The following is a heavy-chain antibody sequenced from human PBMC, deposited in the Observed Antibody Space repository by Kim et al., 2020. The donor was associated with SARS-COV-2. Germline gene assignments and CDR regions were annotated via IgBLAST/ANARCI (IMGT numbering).Heavy chain of an antibody. V-gene: IGHV5-51*01. CDR3: ARAGPYYYDSSGYYYHY. Sequence: GESLKISCKGSGYSFTSYWIGWVRQMPGKGLEWMGIIYPGDSDTRYSPSFQGQVTISADKSISTAYLQWSSLKASDTAMYYCARAGPYYYDSSGYYYHYWGQGTLVTVSS. CDR1: GYSFTSYW. D-gene: IGHD3-22*01. CDR2: IYPGDSDT. J-gene: IGHJ4*02.